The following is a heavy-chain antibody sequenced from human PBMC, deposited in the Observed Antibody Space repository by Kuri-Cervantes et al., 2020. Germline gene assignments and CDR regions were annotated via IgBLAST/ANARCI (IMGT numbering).Heavy chain of an antibody. J-gene: IGHJ4*02. CDR3: ARHSYYGSGSYSAPFDY. Sequence: SVKVSCKASGGTFSSYAISWVRQAPGQGLEWMGGIIPIFGTANYAQKFQGRVTITADESTSTAYMELSSLRSEDTAVYYCARHSYYGSGSYSAPFDYWGQGTLVTVSS. V-gene: IGHV1-69*13. CDR2: IIPIFGTA. CDR1: GGTFSSYA. D-gene: IGHD3-10*01.